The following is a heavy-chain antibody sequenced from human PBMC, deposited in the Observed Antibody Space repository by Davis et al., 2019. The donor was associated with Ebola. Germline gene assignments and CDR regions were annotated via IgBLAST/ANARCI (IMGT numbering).Heavy chain of an antibody. J-gene: IGHJ6*02. CDR1: GSTFTPYS. V-gene: IGHV3-48*04. CDR3: ARFLTIAVAGFYYYYYGMDV. D-gene: IGHD6-19*01. CDR2: ISSSGSTI. Sequence: GDSLKISCAASGSTFTPYSMNWSRQAPGKGLKWVSYISSSGSTIYYADSVKGRFTISRDNAKNSLYLQMNSLRAEDTAVYYCARFLTIAVAGFYYYYYGMDVWGQGTTVTVSS.